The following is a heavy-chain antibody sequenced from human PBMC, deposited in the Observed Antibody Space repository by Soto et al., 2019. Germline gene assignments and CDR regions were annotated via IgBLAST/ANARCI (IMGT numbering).Heavy chain of an antibody. D-gene: IGHD2-2*01. J-gene: IGHJ5*02. CDR1: GYTFTSYD. CDR2: MNPNSGNT. V-gene: IGHV1-8*01. Sequence: ASVKVSCKASGYTFTSYDINWVRQATGQGLEWMGWMNPNSGNTGYAQKFQGRVTMTRNTSISTAYMELSSLRSEDTAVYYCARARGGLYQLLLDWFDPSGQGTLVTVSS. CDR3: ARARGGLYQLLLDWFDP.